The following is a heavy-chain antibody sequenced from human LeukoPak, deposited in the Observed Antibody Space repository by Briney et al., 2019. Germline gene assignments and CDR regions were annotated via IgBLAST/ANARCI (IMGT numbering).Heavy chain of an antibody. CDR3: AKDSTDLLWFGELSIGGMDV. CDR1: GFTFRSYA. Sequence: GGSLRLSCGTSGFTFRSYAMSWVRQAPGKGLDWVSGISGTGGSTYYADSVKGRFTVSRDNSKNTLYLQMNSLRVEYTAVYYCAKDSTDLLWFGELSIGGMDVWGQGTTVTVSS. V-gene: IGHV3-23*01. CDR2: ISGTGGST. D-gene: IGHD3-10*01. J-gene: IGHJ6*02.